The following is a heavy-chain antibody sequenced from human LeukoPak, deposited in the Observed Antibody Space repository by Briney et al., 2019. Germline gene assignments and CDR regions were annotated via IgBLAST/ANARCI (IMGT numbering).Heavy chain of an antibody. J-gene: IGHJ6*02. CDR1: GGSFGRGDYY. Sequence: PSETLSLTCTVSGGSFGRGDYYWSWVRQSPVKGLEWIGYIYHSGSTYYNPSLKSRVTISVDRSKNQFSLKLSSVTAADTAVYYCARGVEIVDTVFGMDVWGQGTTVTVSS. D-gene: IGHD5-18*01. CDR3: ARGVEIVDTVFGMDV. V-gene: IGHV4-30-2*06. CDR2: IYHSGST.